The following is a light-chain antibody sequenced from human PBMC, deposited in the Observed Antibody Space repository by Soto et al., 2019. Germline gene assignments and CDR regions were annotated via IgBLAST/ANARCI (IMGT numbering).Light chain of an antibody. CDR1: QSVSSY. J-gene: IGKJ5*01. CDR2: GAS. Sequence: EIVLTQSPATLSFSPGERAALSCRASQSVSSYLAWYQQKPGQAPRVIMYGASRRATGIPDRFSGGGSGTDFTLTISSLEPEDFTLYYCQQYVTSAITFGQGTRLEIK. V-gene: IGKV3-20*01. CDR3: QQYVTSAIT.